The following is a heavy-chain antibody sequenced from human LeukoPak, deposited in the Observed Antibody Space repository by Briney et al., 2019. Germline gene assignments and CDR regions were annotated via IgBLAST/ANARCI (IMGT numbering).Heavy chain of an antibody. CDR2: INWNGGST. CDR3: ARPTVTTWVDYFDY. J-gene: IGHJ4*02. V-gene: IGHV3-20*04. Sequence: GGSLRLSCAASGFTFDDYGMSWVRQAPGKGLEWVSGINWNGGSTGYADSVKGRFTISRDNAKNSLYLQMNSLRAEDTALYYCARPTVTTWVDYFDYWGQGTLVTVSS. D-gene: IGHD4-17*01. CDR1: GFTFDDYG.